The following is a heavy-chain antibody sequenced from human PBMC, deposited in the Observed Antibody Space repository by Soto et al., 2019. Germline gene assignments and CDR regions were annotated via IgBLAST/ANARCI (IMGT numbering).Heavy chain of an antibody. CDR3: ARRGGSSSGYYYYSMDV. CDR1: SDSMNSGGYY. J-gene: IGHJ6*02. V-gene: IGHV4-31*03. Sequence: SETLSLTCSVSSDSMNSGGYYWSWIRQHPGKGLEWIGYIYSNGDTYYNPSLKSRVTISVDTSKNQFSLNLTSVIAADTAVYYCARRGGSSSGYYYYSMDVWGQGTTVTVSS. CDR2: IYSNGDT. D-gene: IGHD6-6*01.